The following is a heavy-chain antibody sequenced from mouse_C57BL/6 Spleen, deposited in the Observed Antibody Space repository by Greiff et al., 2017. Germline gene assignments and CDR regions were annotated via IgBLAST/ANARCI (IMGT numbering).Heavy chain of an antibody. J-gene: IGHJ1*03. CDR1: GFSLTSYG. V-gene: IGHV2-3*01. CDR2: IWGHGST. CDR3: ASFTTGVPTRYFDV. D-gene: IGHD1-1*01. Sequence: QVQLKESGPGLVAPSQSLSITCTVSGFSLTSYGVSWVRQPPGKGLEWLEVIWGHGSTNYHSALISRLSISKDNSKSQVFLKLNSLQTDDTGTYYCASFTTGVPTRYFDVWGTGTTVTVSS.